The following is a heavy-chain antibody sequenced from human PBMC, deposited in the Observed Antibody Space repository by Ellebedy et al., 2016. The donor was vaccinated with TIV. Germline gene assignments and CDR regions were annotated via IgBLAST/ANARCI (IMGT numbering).Heavy chain of an antibody. CDR2: LNSGGMT. CDR1: GLSVGGNY. J-gene: IGHJ6*02. V-gene: IGHV3-66*01. Sequence: GESLKISCVASGLSVGGNYMNWVRQAPGKGLEWVAHLNSGGMTYYVASVRGRFVISRDVFKNSIYLEMNSLTVDDTAVYYCVRGWNYEGMDVWGHGTTVTV. CDR3: VRGWNYEGMDV. D-gene: IGHD3-3*01.